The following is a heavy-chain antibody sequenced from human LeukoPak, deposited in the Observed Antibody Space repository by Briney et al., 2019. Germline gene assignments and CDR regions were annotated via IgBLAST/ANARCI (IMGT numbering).Heavy chain of an antibody. Sequence: GASVKVSCKASGYTFTSYGISWVRQAPGQGLEWMGWISAYNGNTNYAQKLQGRVTMTTDTSTSTAYTELRGLRSDDTAVYYCAREGVWDILTGYSDYWGQGTLVTVSS. J-gene: IGHJ4*02. CDR3: AREGVWDILTGYSDY. V-gene: IGHV1-18*01. D-gene: IGHD3-9*01. CDR1: GYTFTSYG. CDR2: ISAYNGNT.